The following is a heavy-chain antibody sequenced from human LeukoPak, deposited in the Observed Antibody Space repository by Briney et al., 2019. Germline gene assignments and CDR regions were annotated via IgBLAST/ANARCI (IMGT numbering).Heavy chain of an antibody. CDR1: GYTFTGYY. D-gene: IGHD5-18*01. J-gene: IGHJ4*02. CDR3: ARDLRGYSYGFPGY. CDR2: INPNSGGT. Sequence: ASVKVSCKASGYTFTGYYMHWVRQAPGQGLEWMGWINPNSGGTNYAQKVQGRVTMTRDTSISTAYMELSRLRSDDTAVYYCARDLRGYSYGFPGYWGQGTLVTVSS. V-gene: IGHV1-2*02.